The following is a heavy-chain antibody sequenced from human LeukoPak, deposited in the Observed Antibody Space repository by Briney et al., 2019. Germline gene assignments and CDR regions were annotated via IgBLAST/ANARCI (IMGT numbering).Heavy chain of an antibody. CDR1: GFTFSGYL. Sequence: AGGSLRLSCAASGFTFSGYLMHWVRQAPGKGLVWVSRINSDGSSTSYADSVKGRFTISRDNAKNTLYLQMNSLRAEDTAVYYCARRSSGWYEFDHWGQGTLVTVSS. CDR3: ARRSSGWYEFDH. J-gene: IGHJ4*02. V-gene: IGHV3-74*01. D-gene: IGHD6-19*01. CDR2: INSDGSST.